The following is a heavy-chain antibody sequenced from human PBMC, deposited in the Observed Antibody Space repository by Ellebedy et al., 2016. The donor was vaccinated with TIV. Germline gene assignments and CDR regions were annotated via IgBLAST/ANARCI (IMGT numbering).Heavy chain of an antibody. V-gene: IGHV3-74*01. J-gene: IGHJ4*02. Sequence: LSLTCAASGFTFSSSWVHWVRQVPGKGLVWVARINGDGSNIGYADSVQGRFTISRDNSENTLYLQMNSLRAEDTAVYYCAKTASKGRGWRTPIDYWGQGTLVTVSS. CDR1: GFTFSSSW. CDR3: AKTASKGRGWRTPIDY. CDR2: INGDGSNI. D-gene: IGHD6-19*01.